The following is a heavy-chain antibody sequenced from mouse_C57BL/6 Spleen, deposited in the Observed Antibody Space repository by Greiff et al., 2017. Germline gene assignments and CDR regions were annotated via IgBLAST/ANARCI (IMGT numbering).Heavy chain of an antibody. J-gene: IGHJ1*03. CDR3: AREFMTTVVGYCDV. V-gene: IGHV14-3*01. D-gene: IGHD1-1*01. CDR2: IDPANGNT. Sequence: DVKLQESVAELVRPGASVKLSCTASGFNIKNTYMHWVKQRPEQGLEWIGRIDPANGNTTYATKFQGKATITADTSSNTAYLQLSSLTSEDTAIYYCAREFMTTVVGYCDVWGTGTTVTVSS. CDR1: GFNIKNTY.